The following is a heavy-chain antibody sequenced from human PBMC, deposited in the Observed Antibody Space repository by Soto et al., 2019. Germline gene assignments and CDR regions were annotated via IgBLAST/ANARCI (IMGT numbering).Heavy chain of an antibody. CDR2: IFDSGST. J-gene: IGHJ2*01. CDR3: AREFMPLTNDWCFDL. Sequence: QVQLQESGPGLVKPSETLSLTCTVSGGSISGGVHSWRWIRQPPGKGLEWIGHIFDSGSTYYNPSLKRRLPVSVDTSKNQFSLRLSSVTAADTAVYYCAREFMPLTNDWCFDLWGRGTLVTVSS. D-gene: IGHD2-8*01. CDR1: GGSISGGVHS. V-gene: IGHV4-30-4*01.